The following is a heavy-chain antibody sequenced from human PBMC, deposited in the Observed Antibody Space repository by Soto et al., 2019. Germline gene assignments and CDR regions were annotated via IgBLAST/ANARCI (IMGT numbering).Heavy chain of an antibody. V-gene: IGHV4-59*08. Sequence: PSETLSLTCTVSGGSISSYYWSWIRQPPGKGLEWIGYIYYSGSTNYNPSLKSRVTISVDTSKNQFSLKLSPVTAADTAVYYCARLLDTYYDMSIVYTNWFDPWGQGLLVTVXX. D-gene: IGHD3-9*01. CDR3: ARLLDTYYDMSIVYTNWFDP. J-gene: IGHJ5*02. CDR2: IYYSGST. CDR1: GGSISSYY.